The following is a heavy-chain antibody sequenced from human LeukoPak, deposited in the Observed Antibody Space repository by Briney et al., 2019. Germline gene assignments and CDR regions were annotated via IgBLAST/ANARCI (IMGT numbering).Heavy chain of an antibody. CDR3: AKNRRRGYFGSGSNFDY. CDR2: ISWNSGSI. V-gene: IGHV3-9*03. J-gene: IGHJ4*02. CDR1: GFTFDDYA. Sequence: SLRLSCAASGFTFDDYAMHWVRQAPGEGLEWVSGISWNSGSIAYADSVKGRFTISRDNAKNSLYLQMNSLRAEDMAFYYCAKNRRRGYFGSGSNFDYWGQGTLVTVSS. D-gene: IGHD3-10*01.